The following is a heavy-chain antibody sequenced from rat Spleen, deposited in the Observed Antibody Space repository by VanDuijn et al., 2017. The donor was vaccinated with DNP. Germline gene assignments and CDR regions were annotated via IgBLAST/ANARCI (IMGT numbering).Heavy chain of an antibody. Sequence: EVQLVESGGGAVQPGRSLKLSCAVSGLTFSYYGVAWVRQAPKKGLEWVATISFDGNSTHYRDPVKGRFTISRDNVKSILYLQMDSLRSEDTATYYCARPDYWGQGVMVAVSS. CDR2: ISFDGNST. J-gene: IGHJ2*01. CDR3: ARPDY. CDR1: GLTFSYYG. V-gene: IGHV5-7*01.